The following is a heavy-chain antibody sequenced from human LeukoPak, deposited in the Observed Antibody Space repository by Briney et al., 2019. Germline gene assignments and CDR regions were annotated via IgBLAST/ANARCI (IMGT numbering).Heavy chain of an antibody. CDR2: IYYSGST. V-gene: IGHV4-39*01. J-gene: IGHJ6*03. CDR1: GGSISSGSYY. CDR3: ASPDYYYYYMDV. Sequence: SETLSLTCTVSGGSISSGSYYWSWIRQPAGKGLEWIGRIYYSGSTYYNPSLKSRVTISVDTSKNQFSLKLSSVTAADTAVYYCASPDYYYYYMDVWGKGTTVTISS.